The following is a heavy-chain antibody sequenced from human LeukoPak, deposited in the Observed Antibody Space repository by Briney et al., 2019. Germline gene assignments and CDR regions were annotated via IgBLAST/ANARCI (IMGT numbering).Heavy chain of an antibody. Sequence: GGSLRLSCAASGFTFSSYSMSWVRQAPGKGLEWVSSISSSSSYIYYADSVKGRFTISRDNAKNSLYLQMNSLRAEDTAVYYCARVRFLEWPRYYFDYWGQGTLVTVSS. CDR1: GFTFSSYS. J-gene: IGHJ4*02. V-gene: IGHV3-21*01. CDR3: ARVRFLEWPRYYFDY. D-gene: IGHD3-3*01. CDR2: ISSSSSYI.